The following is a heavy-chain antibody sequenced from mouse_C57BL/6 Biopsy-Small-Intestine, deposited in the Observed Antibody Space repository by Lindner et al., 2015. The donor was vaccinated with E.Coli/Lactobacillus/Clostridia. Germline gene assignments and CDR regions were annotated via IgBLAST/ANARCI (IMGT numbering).Heavy chain of an antibody. CDR2: ILPGSGST. CDR3: ARACDGYPWYFDV. V-gene: IGHV1-9*01. J-gene: IGHJ1*03. Sequence: VQLQESGPELVKPGASVKLSCKATGYTFTAYWIEWLKQRPGHGLEWVGEILPGSGSTSYNEKFKGEATFTADTSSNTAYMELSSLTTEDSAIYYCARACDGYPWYFDVWGTGTTVTVSS. CDR1: GYTFTAYW. D-gene: IGHD2-3*01.